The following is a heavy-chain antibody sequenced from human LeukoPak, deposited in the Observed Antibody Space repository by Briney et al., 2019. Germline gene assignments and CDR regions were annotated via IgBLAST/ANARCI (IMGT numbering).Heavy chain of an antibody. CDR2: ISSSSSTI. CDR1: GFTFSSYS. J-gene: IGHJ3*02. Sequence: GGSLRLSCAASGFTFSSYSMNWVRQAPGKGLEWVSYISSSSSTIYYADSVKGRFTISRDNAKNSLYLQMNSLRAEDTAVYYCARESVLLRFGDAFDIWGQGTMVTVSS. CDR3: ARESVLLRFGDAFDI. V-gene: IGHV3-48*04. D-gene: IGHD3-10*01.